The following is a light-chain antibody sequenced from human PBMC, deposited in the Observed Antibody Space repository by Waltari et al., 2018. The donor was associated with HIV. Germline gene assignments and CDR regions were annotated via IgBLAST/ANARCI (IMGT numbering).Light chain of an antibody. CDR2: DDV. J-gene: IGLJ2*01. CDR1: NIGTTR. Sequence: SYVLTQAPSVSVAPGPTATISCGNIGTTRVRWYRQKPGRAPLLVVLDDVDRSSAIPARFSGARSGGRATLTISGVEAGDEADYYCQVWDRGYKEAVFGGGT. V-gene: IGLV3-21*02. CDR3: QVWDRGYKEAV.